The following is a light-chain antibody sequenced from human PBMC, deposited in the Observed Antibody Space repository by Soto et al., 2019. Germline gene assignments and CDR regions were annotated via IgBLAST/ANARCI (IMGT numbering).Light chain of an antibody. CDR2: GDN. V-gene: IGLV1-44*01. J-gene: IGLJ3*02. CDR3: ATWDDSLNGWV. Sequence: QSVLTQPPSASGTPGQRVTISCYGSSSNIGSNTVNWYQQFPGTAPKLLIYGDNQRPSGAPDRFSGSKSGTSASLAISGLQSEDETDYYCATWDDSLNGWVFGGGTKLTVL. CDR1: SSNIGSNT.